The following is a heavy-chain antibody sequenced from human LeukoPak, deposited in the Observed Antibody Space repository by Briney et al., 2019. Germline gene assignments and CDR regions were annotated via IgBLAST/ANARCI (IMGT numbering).Heavy chain of an antibody. Sequence: GESLKISCAASGFTFSGSAMHWVRQASGKGLEWVGRIRSKANSYATAYAASVKGRFTISRDDSKNTAYLQMNSLKTEDTAVYYCTRQQSVAGDPWGQGTLVTVSS. J-gene: IGHJ4*02. CDR3: TRQQSVAGDP. CDR2: IRSKANSYAT. D-gene: IGHD6-19*01. CDR1: GFTFSGSA. V-gene: IGHV3-73*01.